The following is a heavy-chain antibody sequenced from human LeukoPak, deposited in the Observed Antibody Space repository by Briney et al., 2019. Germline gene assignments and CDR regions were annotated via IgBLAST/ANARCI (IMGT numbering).Heavy chain of an antibody. CDR1: GGSISSYY. Sequence: SETLSLTCTVSGGSISSYYWSWIRQPAGKGLEWIGCIHYSGYTNYNPSLKSRVTISVDTSKNHFSLKLSSVTAADTAVYYCARTTMVRGTYYMDVWGKGTTVTISS. CDR2: IHYSGYT. V-gene: IGHV4-59*01. J-gene: IGHJ6*03. D-gene: IGHD3-10*01. CDR3: ARTTMVRGTYYMDV.